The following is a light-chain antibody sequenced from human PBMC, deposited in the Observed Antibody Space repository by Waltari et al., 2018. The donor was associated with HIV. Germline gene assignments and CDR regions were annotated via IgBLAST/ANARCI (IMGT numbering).Light chain of an antibody. CDR1: HAVSTF. V-gene: IGKV3-11*01. CDR2: GVS. J-gene: IGKJ2*01. CDR3: QQRKYLYT. Sequence: ELLSTQSPATLSLPPAETATLSCRASHAVSTFLAWYQQKPRQSPRLLLSGVSARAPGIPVRFSGSGSETDFTLTISGLEPDDFAVYFCQQRKYLYTFGQGTKVEI.